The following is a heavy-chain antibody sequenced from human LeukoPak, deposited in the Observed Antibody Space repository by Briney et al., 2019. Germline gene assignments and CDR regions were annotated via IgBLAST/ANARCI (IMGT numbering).Heavy chain of an antibody. D-gene: IGHD3-9*01. CDR1: GFTFSNSA. CDR3: ASPRGYDILTGPFDY. CDR2: ISYDGSNK. V-gene: IGHV3-30-3*01. Sequence: PGGSLRLSCAASGFTFSNSAMQWVRQAPGQGLEWVGFISYDGSNKYYADSVKGRFTISRDNSKNTLYLQMNSLRAEDTAVYYCASPRGYDILTGPFDYWGQGTLVTVSS. J-gene: IGHJ4*02.